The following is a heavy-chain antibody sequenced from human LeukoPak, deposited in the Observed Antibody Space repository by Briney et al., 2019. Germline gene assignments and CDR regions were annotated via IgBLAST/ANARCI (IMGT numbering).Heavy chain of an antibody. Sequence: ASVKVSFKASGYTFTNYYIHWVRQAPGQGLEWMGIINPTSGSTAYTQKFQGRVTMTRDTSTSTVYMELSSLRSDDTAVYYCARLGYYYDSLGHYDYWGQGTLVIVSS. CDR2: INPTSGST. CDR1: GYTFTNYY. V-gene: IGHV1-46*01. J-gene: IGHJ4*02. D-gene: IGHD3-22*01. CDR3: ARLGYYYDSLGHYDY.